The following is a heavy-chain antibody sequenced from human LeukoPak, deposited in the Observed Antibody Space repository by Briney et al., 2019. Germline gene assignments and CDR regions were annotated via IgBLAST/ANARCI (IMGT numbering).Heavy chain of an antibody. V-gene: IGHV1-18*01. CDR1: GYTFTSYG. J-gene: IGHJ5*02. CDR3: ARDPSITIFGVVENWFDP. Sequence: AASVKVSCKASGYTFTSYGISWVRQAPGQGLEWMGWISAYNGNTNDAQKLQGRVTMTTDTSTSTAYMELRSLRSDDTAVYYCARDPSITIFGVVENWFDPWGQGTLVTVSS. D-gene: IGHD3-3*01. CDR2: ISAYNGNT.